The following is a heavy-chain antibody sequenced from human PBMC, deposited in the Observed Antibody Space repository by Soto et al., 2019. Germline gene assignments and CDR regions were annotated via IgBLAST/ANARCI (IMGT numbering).Heavy chain of an antibody. V-gene: IGHV1-18*01. CDR2: VSAYNGNT. J-gene: IGHJ4*02. CDR3: ARASRYYWNYMMY. Sequence: QVQLVQSGAEVKKPGASVKVSCKASGYTFSNDAITWVRQAPGQGIEWMGWVSAYNGNTNYAQKFKGRVTMTTDTSTSTAYMEIRSLRYADTAVYFCARASRYYWNYMMYWGQGTLVTVSS. CDR1: GYTFSNDA. D-gene: IGHD1-7*01.